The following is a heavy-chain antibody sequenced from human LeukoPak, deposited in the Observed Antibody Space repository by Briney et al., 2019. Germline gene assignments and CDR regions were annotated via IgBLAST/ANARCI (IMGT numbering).Heavy chain of an antibody. V-gene: IGHV3-7*04. CDR3: ARDKYFDSTTYYPRFDY. CDR1: GFTFSSYW. Sequence: GGSLRLSCAASGFTFSSYWMSWVRQALEKGLEWVAHIKQDGGEKYYVDSVKGRFTISRDNAKTSLYLQMTSLRAEDTAVYYCARDKYFDSTTYYPRFDYWGRGILVTVSS. CDR2: IKQDGGEK. J-gene: IGHJ4*02. D-gene: IGHD3-22*01.